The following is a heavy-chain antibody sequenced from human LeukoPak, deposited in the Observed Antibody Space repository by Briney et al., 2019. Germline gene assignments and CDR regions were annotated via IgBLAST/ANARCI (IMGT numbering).Heavy chain of an antibody. D-gene: IGHD3-3*01. Sequence: GGSLRLSCAASGFTFSSYWMSWVRQAPGKGLEWVANIKQYGSEKYYVDSVKGRFTISRDNAKNSLYLQMNSLRAEDTAVYYYAREWYDFWSGYYHDAFDIWGQGTMVTVSS. CDR2: IKQYGSEK. V-gene: IGHV3-7*01. CDR1: GFTFSSYW. CDR3: AREWYDFWSGYYHDAFDI. J-gene: IGHJ3*02.